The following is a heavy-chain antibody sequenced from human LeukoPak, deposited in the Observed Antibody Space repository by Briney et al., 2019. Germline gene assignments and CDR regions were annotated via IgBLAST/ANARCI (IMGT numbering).Heavy chain of an antibody. V-gene: IGHV3-11*01. CDR1: GFTFSDYY. CDR3: ARVSYYGSGSPLDY. J-gene: IGHJ4*02. D-gene: IGHD3-10*01. Sequence: PGGSLRLSCAASGFTFSDYYMSWIRQAPGKGLEWVPYISSSGSTIYYADSVKGRFTISRDNAKNSLYLQMNSLRAEDTAVYYCARVSYYGSGSPLDYWGQGTLVTVSS. CDR2: ISSSGSTI.